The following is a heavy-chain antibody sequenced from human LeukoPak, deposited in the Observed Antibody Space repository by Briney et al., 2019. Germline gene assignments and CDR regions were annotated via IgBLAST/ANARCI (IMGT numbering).Heavy chain of an antibody. CDR3: AKDISLGPQDTLTRFDP. CDR2: ISWDSATV. D-gene: IGHD3-16*02. J-gene: IGHJ5*02. Sequence: GGSLRLSCAASGFSFDDYAMHWVRQAPGEGLEWVSGISWDSATVDYADSVKGRFTISRDNAKNSLYLQMNSLGAEDTALYFCAKDISLGPQDTLTRFDPWGQGTQVTVSS. CDR1: GFSFDDYA. V-gene: IGHV3-9*01.